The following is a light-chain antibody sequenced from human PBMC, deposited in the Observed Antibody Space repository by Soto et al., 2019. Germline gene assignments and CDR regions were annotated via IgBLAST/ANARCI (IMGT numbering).Light chain of an antibody. CDR1: QSVSSSY. CDR2: DVS. CDR3: QQYGSSPT. Sequence: EIVLTQSPGTLSLSPGERATLSCRSSQSVSSSYLAWYQQKPGQAPRLLIYDVSSRATGIPDRFSGSGSGTDFTLTSSRLEPEDFAVYYCQQYGSSPTFGQGTKVDIK. V-gene: IGKV3-20*01. J-gene: IGKJ1*01.